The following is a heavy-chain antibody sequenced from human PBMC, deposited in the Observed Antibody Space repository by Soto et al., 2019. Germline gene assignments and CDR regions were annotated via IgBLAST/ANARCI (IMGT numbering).Heavy chain of an antibody. V-gene: IGHV4-39*01. CDR3: ASGGEGSIAVAG. CDR2: IYYTGRT. D-gene: IGHD6-19*01. CDR1: GGSISGSSYY. J-gene: IGHJ4*02. Sequence: QLQLQESGPGLVKPSETLSLTCTVSGGSISGSSYYWGWIRQPPGKGLEWSGAIYYTGRTYYKPSLKSRVTISVDTSKNQFSLKLNSVSAADTAVYYCASGGEGSIAVAGWGQGTLVTVSS.